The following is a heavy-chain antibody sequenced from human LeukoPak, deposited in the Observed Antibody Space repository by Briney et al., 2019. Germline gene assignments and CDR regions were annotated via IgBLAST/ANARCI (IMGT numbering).Heavy chain of an antibody. D-gene: IGHD6-13*01. CDR3: AKEGYSSSWRTFDY. CDR2: ISSSSSYI. CDR1: GFTFSSYS. Sequence: PGGSLRLSCAASGFTFSSYSMNWVRQAPGKGLEWVSSISSSSSYIYYADSVKGRFTISRDNAKNSLYLQMNSLRAEDTAVYYCAKEGYSSSWRTFDYWGQGTLVTVSS. J-gene: IGHJ4*02. V-gene: IGHV3-21*01.